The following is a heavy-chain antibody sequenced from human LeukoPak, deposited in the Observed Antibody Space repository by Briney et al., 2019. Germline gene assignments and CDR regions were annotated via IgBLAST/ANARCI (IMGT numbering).Heavy chain of an antibody. CDR2: IYPGDSDT. CDR1: GYSFPNYW. CDR3: ARRLVVGATVYYFDY. J-gene: IGHJ4*02. V-gene: IGHV5-51*01. Sequence: GESLKISCQGSGYSFPNYWIAWVRQMPGKGLEWMGIIYPGDSDTRYSPSFQGQVTISADESISTAYLQWSSLKASDSAMYYCARRLVVGATVYYFDYWGQGTLVTVSS. D-gene: IGHD1-26*01.